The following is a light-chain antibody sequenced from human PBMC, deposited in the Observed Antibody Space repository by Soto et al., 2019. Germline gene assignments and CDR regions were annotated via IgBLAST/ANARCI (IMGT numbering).Light chain of an antibody. J-gene: IGKJ1*01. CDR1: QSVTSSY. CDR2: DAS. Sequence: EIGLTQSSGTLSLSPGERATLSCRASQSVTSSYLAWYQQKPGQAPRLLIYDASSRATGVPDRFSGSGSGTAFTLTISRLEPDDFAVYYCQDYGSTPRTFGQGTKVEIK. V-gene: IGKV3-20*01. CDR3: QDYGSTPRT.